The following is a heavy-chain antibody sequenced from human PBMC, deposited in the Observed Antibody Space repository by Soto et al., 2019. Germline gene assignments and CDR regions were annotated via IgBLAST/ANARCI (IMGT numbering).Heavy chain of an antibody. CDR2: INHSGST. V-gene: IGHV4-34*01. CDR3: ARALLSSSSCFNWFDP. D-gene: IGHD6-13*01. CDR1: GGSFSGYY. J-gene: IGHJ5*02. Sequence: SETLSLTCAVYGGSFSGYYWSWIRQPPGKGLEWIGEINHSGSTNYNPSLKSRVTISVDTSKNQFSLKLSSVTAADTAVYYCARALLSSSSCFNWFDPWGQGTLVTVSS.